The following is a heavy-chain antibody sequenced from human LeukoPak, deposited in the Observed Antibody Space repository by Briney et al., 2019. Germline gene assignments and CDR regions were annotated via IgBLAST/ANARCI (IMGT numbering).Heavy chain of an antibody. CDR1: GFTFSNAW. J-gene: IGHJ4*02. CDR3: TTYPYCSGGSCYTLDY. D-gene: IGHD2-15*01. Sequence: GGSLRLSCAASGFTFSNAWMSWVRQAPGKGLEWVGRIKSKTGGGTTDYAAPVKGRFTISRDDSKNTLYLQMNSLKTEDTAVYYCTTYPYCSGGSCYTLDYWGQGTLVTVSS. V-gene: IGHV3-15*01. CDR2: IKSKTGGGTT.